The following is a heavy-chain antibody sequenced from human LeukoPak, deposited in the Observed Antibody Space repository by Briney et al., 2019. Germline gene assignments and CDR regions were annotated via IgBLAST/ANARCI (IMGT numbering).Heavy chain of an antibody. CDR2: ISAYNGNA. V-gene: IGHV1-18*01. CDR3: ARVCWWGSSTSCYGFDY. J-gene: IGHJ4*02. D-gene: IGHD2-2*01. Sequence: ASVKVSCKASGYTFTSYGISWVRQAPGQGLEWMGWISAYNGNANYAQKLQGRVTMTTDTSTSTAYMELRSLRFDDAAVYYCARVCWWGSSTSCYGFDYWGQGTLVTVSS. CDR1: GYTFTSYG.